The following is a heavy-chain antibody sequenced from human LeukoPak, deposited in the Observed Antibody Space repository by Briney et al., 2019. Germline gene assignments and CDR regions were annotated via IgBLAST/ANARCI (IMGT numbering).Heavy chain of an antibody. Sequence: ASVKVSCKASGYTFTSYHMHWVRQAPGQGFEWMGIINPSGGSTNYAQRFRGRVTMTRDMSTGTVYMELSSLTSEDTAVYYCAREAITIFGLVRTQTTKGPHRFDPWGQGTLVTVSS. CDR3: AREAITIFGLVRTQTTKGPHRFDP. CDR1: GYTFTSYH. CDR2: INPSGGST. V-gene: IGHV1-46*01. D-gene: IGHD3-3*01. J-gene: IGHJ5*02.